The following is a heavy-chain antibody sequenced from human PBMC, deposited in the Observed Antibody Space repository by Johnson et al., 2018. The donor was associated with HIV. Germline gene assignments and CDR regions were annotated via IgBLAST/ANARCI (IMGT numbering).Heavy chain of an antibody. CDR2: LTHAGSEK. Sequence: GGGLVQPGGSLRLSCAASGFSVSDSYMNWVRQAPGKGLEWVANLTHAGSEKYYVDSVKGRFTISRDNAKNSLYLQMNSLRAEDTAVYYCAKDKDAFDIWGQGTMVTVSS. CDR1: GFSVSDSY. J-gene: IGHJ3*02. V-gene: IGHV3-7*01. CDR3: AKDKDAFDI.